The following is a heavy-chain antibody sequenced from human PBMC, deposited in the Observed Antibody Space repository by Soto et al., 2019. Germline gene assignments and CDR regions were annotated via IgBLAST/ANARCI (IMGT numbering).Heavy chain of an antibody. CDR3: ARDLQQHYYGSGSYLAPQSYYGMDV. D-gene: IGHD3-10*01. Sequence: GGSLRLSCAASGFMFSDYAMTWARQAPGKELEWVSGLLRPGRSTYYADSVKGRFTISGDTSANTVYLQMDSLRAEDTAVYYCARDLQQHYYGSGSYLAPQSYYGMDVWGQGTTVTV. CDR1: GFMFSDYA. CDR2: LLRPGRST. J-gene: IGHJ6*02. V-gene: IGHV3-23*01.